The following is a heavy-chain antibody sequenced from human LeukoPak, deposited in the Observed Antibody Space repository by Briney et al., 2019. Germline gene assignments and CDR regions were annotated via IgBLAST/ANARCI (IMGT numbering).Heavy chain of an antibody. CDR2: ISGGGDTT. D-gene: IGHD4-17*01. Sequence: PGGSLRLSCAASGFTFNNYAMNWVRQAPGKGLEWVSSISGGGDTTYYVDSAKGRFTISRDNSQNTLYLQMNSLRAEDTAVYYCARDYADYVGYFFFDYRGQGTLVTVSS. J-gene: IGHJ4*02. CDR1: GFTFNNYA. CDR3: ARDYADYVGYFFFDY. V-gene: IGHV3-23*01.